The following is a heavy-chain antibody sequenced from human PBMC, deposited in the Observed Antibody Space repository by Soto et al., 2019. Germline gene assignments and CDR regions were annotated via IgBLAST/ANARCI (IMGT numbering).Heavy chain of an antibody. D-gene: IGHD2-21*01. Sequence: QVQLVESGGGVVQPGRSLRLSCAASGFTFSSYGMHWVRQAPGKGLEWVAVIWYDGSNKNYADSVKGRFTISRDNSKNTVYLQMNRLRAEDTVVYYCARDHCGGDCYEEYFFDYWGQGTLVTVSS. V-gene: IGHV3-33*01. J-gene: IGHJ4*02. CDR2: IWYDGSNK. CDR3: ARDHCGGDCYEEYFFDY. CDR1: GFTFSSYG.